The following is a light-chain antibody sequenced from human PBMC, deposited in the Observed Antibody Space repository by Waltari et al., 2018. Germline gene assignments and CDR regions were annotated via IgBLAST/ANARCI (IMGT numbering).Light chain of an antibody. CDR1: SSDVGANNF. CDR3: CSYTSIGPVL. Sequence: QSALTQPASVSGSPGQSIAISCLGTSSDVGANNFLSWYQQHPGRAPNLMIHEGTKRPSGVSTRFSGSKSGNTASLTISGLQAEDEADYYCCSYTSIGPVLIGGGTKVTVL. CDR2: EGT. J-gene: IGLJ2*01. V-gene: IGLV2-23*01.